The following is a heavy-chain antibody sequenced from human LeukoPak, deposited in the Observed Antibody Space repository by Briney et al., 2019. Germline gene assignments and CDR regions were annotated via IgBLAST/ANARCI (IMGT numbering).Heavy chain of an antibody. CDR2: ISSSSSTI. CDR1: GFTFSSYE. Sequence: GGSLRLSCAASGFTFSSYEMNWVRQAPGKGLEWVSYISSSSSTIYYADSVKGRFTISRDNAKNSLYLQMNSLRAEDTAVYYCARGVPDPYYYYMDVWGKGTTVTVSS. CDR3: ARGVPDPYYYYMDV. D-gene: IGHD1-14*01. V-gene: IGHV3-48*01. J-gene: IGHJ6*03.